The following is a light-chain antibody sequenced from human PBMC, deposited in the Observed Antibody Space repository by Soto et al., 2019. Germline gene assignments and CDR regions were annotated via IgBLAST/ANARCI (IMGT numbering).Light chain of an antibody. V-gene: IGKV1-5*03. CDR3: QQHFSYWT. CDR2: KAS. J-gene: IGKJ1*01. CDR1: QSVSGW. Sequence: DIPMTQSPSTLSASVGDRVTITCRASQSVSGWLAWYQQKPGKAPKLLIYKASSLEQGVTSRFSGSGSGTEFTLTISSLQPDDFATYYCQQHFSYWTFGQGTKVEIK.